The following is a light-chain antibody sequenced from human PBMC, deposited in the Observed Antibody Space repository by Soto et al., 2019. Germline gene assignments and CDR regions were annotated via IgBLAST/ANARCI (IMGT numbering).Light chain of an antibody. CDR2: AAS. CDR3: QQSYSSPPT. V-gene: IGKV1-12*01. CDR1: QDISSW. J-gene: IGKJ1*01. Sequence: DIQMTQSPSSVSASVGDTVTITCRASQDISSWLAWFQQKPGRAPKLLLYAASSLQSGVPSRFSGSRSGPDFTLTISSLQPEDFATYYCQQSYSSPPTFGQGTKVDIK.